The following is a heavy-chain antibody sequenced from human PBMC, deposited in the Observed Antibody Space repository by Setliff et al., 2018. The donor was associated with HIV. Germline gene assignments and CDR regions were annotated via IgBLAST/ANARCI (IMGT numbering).Heavy chain of an antibody. CDR2: INHSGST. D-gene: IGHD3-3*01. J-gene: IGHJ4*02. CDR1: GESFSAYS. Sequence: SETLSLTCAVYGESFSAYSWSWIRQPPGKGLEWIGEINHSGSTNYNPSLKSRVAISVDTSKNQFSLKLKSVTAADTAVYYCARDQSDWFYWGQGTLVTVSS. V-gene: IGHV4-34*01. CDR3: ARDQSDWFY.